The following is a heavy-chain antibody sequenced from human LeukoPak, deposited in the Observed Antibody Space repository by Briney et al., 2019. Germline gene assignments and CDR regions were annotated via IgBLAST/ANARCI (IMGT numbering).Heavy chain of an antibody. D-gene: IGHD6-13*01. Sequence: GGSLRLSCAASGFIVSSNYMSWVRQAPGKGLEWVSVIYSGGSTYYADSVKGRFTISRDNSKNTLYLQMNSLRAEDTAVYYCARERTGIAAAGHYYFDYWGQGTLVTVSS. CDR2: IYSGGST. CDR3: ARERTGIAAAGHYYFDY. CDR1: GFIVSSNY. J-gene: IGHJ4*02. V-gene: IGHV3-66*01.